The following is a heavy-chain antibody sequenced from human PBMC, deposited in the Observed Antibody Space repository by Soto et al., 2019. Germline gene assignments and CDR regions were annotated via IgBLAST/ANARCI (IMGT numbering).Heavy chain of an antibody. J-gene: IGHJ6*02. V-gene: IGHV1-18*01. CDR3: ARNEVATITVDYYGMDV. Sequence: QVQLVQSGAEVKKPGASVKVSCKASGYTFTSYGISWVRQAPGQGLEWMGWISAYNGNTNYAQKLQGRVTMTTDTSTSTADRELRSLRSDDTAGYYWARNEVATITVDYYGMDVWGQGTTVTVSS. CDR1: GYTFTSYG. CDR2: ISAYNGNT. D-gene: IGHD5-12*01.